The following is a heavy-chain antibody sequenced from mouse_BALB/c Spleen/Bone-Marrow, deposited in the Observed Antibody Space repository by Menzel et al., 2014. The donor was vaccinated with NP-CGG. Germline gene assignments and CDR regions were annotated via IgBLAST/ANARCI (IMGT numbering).Heavy chain of an antibody. J-gene: IGHJ4*01. CDR2: VDPSNSET. Sequence: VQLQQSGPELVRPGASVKMSCKASDYTFTSYWMHWVKQRPRQGLEWIGMVDPSNSETRLNQKFKDKATLNVDKSSNTAYMHLSSLTSEDSAVYYCARTFQPRRAMDYWGQGSSVTVSS. V-gene: IGHV1-74*01. CDR1: DYTFTSYW. D-gene: IGHD6-1*01. CDR3: ARTFQPRRAMDY.